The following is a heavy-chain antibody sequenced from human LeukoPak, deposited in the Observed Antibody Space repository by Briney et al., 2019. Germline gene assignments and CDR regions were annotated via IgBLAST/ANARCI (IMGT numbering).Heavy chain of an antibody. D-gene: IGHD3-10*01. CDR1: GLTLSSYW. J-gene: IGHJ4*02. Sequence: PGGSLRLSCVASGLTLSSYWMAWVRQAPGRGLEWVANIKYDGSEEYYVDSVKGRLTISRDNAKNTLYLEMNSLRAEDTAVYYCVKSVDSGSYYNNDCWGQGTLVTVSS. CDR2: IKYDGSEE. V-gene: IGHV3-7*03. CDR3: VKSVDSGSYYNNDC.